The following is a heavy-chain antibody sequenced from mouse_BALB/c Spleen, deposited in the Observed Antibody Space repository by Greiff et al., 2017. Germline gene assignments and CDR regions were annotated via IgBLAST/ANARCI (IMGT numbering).Heavy chain of an antibody. Sequence: EVKLVESGPGLVKPSQSLSLTCTVTGYSITSDYAWNWIRQFPGNKLEWMGYISYSGSTSYNPSLKSRISITRDTSKNQFFLQLNSVTTEDTATYYCARAGGYDGWFAYWGQGTLVTVSA. CDR3: ARAGGYDGWFAY. D-gene: IGHD2-2*01. J-gene: IGHJ3*01. CDR2: ISYSGST. CDR1: GYSITSDYA. V-gene: IGHV3-2*02.